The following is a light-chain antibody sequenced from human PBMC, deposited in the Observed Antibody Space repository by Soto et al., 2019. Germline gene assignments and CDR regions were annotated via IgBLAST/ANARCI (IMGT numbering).Light chain of an antibody. CDR1: QSITSY. V-gene: IGKV1-39*01. Sequence: DIQMTQSPSSLSASVGDRVTITCRASQSITSYLNWYQQKPGKAPQLLIYAASSLQSGVPSRFSGSGSGTDFTLTISSLQPEEFANYFCQQSYTTPWTFGQGTKVEVK. CDR3: QQSYTTPWT. J-gene: IGKJ1*01. CDR2: AAS.